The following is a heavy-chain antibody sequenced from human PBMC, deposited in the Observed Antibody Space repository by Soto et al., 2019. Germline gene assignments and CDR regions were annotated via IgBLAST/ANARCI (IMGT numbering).Heavy chain of an antibody. J-gene: IGHJ6*02. V-gene: IGHV1-8*01. CDR2: MNPNSGNT. D-gene: IGHD3-3*01. Sequence: VEVACKAYGYTFTSYYINWVRQATGQGLEWMGWMNPNSGNTGYAQKFQGRVTMTRNTSISTAYMELSSLRSEDTAVYYCARSSDFWSGFYGMDVWGQGTTVTVSS. CDR1: GYTFTSYY. CDR3: ARSSDFWSGFYGMDV.